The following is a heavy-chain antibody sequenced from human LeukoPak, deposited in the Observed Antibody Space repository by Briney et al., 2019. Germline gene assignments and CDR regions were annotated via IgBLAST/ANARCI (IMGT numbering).Heavy chain of an antibody. V-gene: IGHV1-2*02. CDR1: GYTFTGYY. CDR2: INPNSGGT. J-gene: IGHJ5*02. Sequence: ASVKVSCKASGYTFTGYYMHWVRQAPGQGLEWMGWINPNSGGTNYAQKFQGRVTMTRDTSISTAYMELSRLRSDDTAVYYCARAPRKYYYDSSGYNWFDPWGQGTLVTVSS. D-gene: IGHD3-22*01. CDR3: ARAPRKYYYDSSGYNWFDP.